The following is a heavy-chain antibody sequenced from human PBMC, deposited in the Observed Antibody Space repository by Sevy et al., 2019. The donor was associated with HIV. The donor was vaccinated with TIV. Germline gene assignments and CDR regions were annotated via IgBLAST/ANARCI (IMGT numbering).Heavy chain of an antibody. CDR2: IKQDGSEK. V-gene: IGHV3-7*03. J-gene: IGHJ4*02. D-gene: IGHD2-15*01. Sequence: GGSLRLSCAASGFTFRSFWMSWVRQAPGQGLEWAANIKQDGSEKYYADSVKGRFTISRDNAKNSVYLQMNSLRAEETAVYYCARGVRYCSGGSCYQYYFDFWGQGTLVTVSS. CDR1: GFTFRSFW. CDR3: ARGVRYCSGGSCYQYYFDF.